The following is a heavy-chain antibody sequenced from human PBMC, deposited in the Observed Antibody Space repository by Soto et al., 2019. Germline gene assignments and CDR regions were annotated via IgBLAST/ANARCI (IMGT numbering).Heavy chain of an antibody. CDR3: ATAHAFLRDGYNVGY. J-gene: IGHJ4*02. V-gene: IGHV1-8*01. Sequence: GASVKGDLKSTGDTNPRYNGRWGPKTKGQGLEWMGWMNPNSGNTGYAQKFQGRVTMTEDTSTDTAYMELSSLRSEDTAVYYCATAHAFLRDGYNVGYWGQGTLVTVSS. CDR2: MNPNSGNT. D-gene: IGHD5-12*01. CDR1: GDTNPRYN.